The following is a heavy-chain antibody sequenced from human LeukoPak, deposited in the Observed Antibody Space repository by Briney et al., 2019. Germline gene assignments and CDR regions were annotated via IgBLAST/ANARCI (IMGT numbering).Heavy chain of an antibody. CDR3: ARLDITIIPY. J-gene: IGHJ4*02. Sequence: GASVKVSCKASGYTXTGYYMHGVRQAPGQGLEWLGWINPNSGGTNYAQKFQGRITMTRDTSITTAYMELSSLTSDDTAVYYCARLDITIIPYWGQGTLVTVSS. CDR1: GYTXTGYY. D-gene: IGHD3-22*01. CDR2: INPNSGGT. V-gene: IGHV1-2*02.